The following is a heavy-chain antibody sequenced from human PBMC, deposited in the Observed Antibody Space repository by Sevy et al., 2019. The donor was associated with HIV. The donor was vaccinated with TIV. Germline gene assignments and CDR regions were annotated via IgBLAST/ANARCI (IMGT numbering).Heavy chain of an antibody. D-gene: IGHD2-15*01. Sequence: GGSLRLSCAASGFTFSSYAMNWVRQAPGKGLHWVSSVSVTGRSTYYADSVEGRFTISRDNSKSTLYLQMNSLRADDTAVYYCAKGYCSGGSCPRDYYYYGMDVWGQRTTVTVSS. V-gene: IGHV3-23*01. CDR1: GFTFSSYA. CDR3: AKGYCSGGSCPRDYYYYGMDV. CDR2: VSVTGRST. J-gene: IGHJ6*02.